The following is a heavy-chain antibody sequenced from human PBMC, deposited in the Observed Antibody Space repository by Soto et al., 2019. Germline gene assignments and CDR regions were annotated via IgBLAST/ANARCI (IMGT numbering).Heavy chain of an antibody. CDR3: ARGTYYDILTGYPTPPGHCNWFDP. J-gene: IGHJ5*02. D-gene: IGHD3-9*01. CDR2: IIPILGIA. Sequence: QVQLVQSGAEVKKRGSSVKVSCKASGGTFSSYTISWVRQAPGQGLEWMGRIIPILGIANYAQKFQGRVTITADKSTCTSYMELVSLRSEDTAVYYCARGTYYDILTGYPTPPGHCNWFDPWGQGTLVTVSS. V-gene: IGHV1-69*02. CDR1: GGTFSSYT.